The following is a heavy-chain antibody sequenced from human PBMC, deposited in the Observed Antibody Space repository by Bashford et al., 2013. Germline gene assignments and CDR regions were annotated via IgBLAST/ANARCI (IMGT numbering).Heavy chain of an antibody. CDR3: ARTDGLLRGLSFFAS. V-gene: IGHV4-34*01. D-gene: IGHD3-10*01. CDR1: VAPSVDYS. CDR2: QSWWRR. J-gene: IGHJ4*02. Sequence: SETLSPSPALSLVAPSVDYSWRLGPPAPRAGAGVDWGPQSWWRRQLQPALKNRVTMSVDTSKNQFSLKMSSLTAADTAVYYCARTDGLLRGLSFFASWGQGTLVTVSS.